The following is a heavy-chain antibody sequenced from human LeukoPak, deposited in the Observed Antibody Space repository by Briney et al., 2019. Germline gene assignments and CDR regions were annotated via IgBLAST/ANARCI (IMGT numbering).Heavy chain of an antibody. J-gene: IGHJ4*02. CDR2: ISGSGGST. V-gene: IGHV3-23*01. D-gene: IGHD2-15*01. CDR1: GFTFSSYA. CDR3: ARISCSRSSCYGVYDY. Sequence: GGSLRLSCAASGFTFSSYAMSWVRQAPGKGLEWVSAISGSGGSTYYADSVKGRFTISRDNAKNSVYLQMNSLRAEDTAVYYCARISCSRSSCYGVYDYWGQGSLVTVSS.